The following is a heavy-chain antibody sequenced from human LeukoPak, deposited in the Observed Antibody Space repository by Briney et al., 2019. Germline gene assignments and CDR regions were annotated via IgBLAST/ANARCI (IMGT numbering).Heavy chain of an antibody. J-gene: IGHJ4*02. V-gene: IGHV3-23*01. Sequence: PGGSLRLSCAASGFTFSSYAMSWVRQAPGKGLEWVSAISGSGGSTYYADSVKGRFTISRDNSKNTLYLQMSSLGAEDTAVYYCARRREHGSGSDWLWGQGTLVTVSS. CDR3: ARRREHGSGSDWL. CDR1: GFTFSSYA. D-gene: IGHD3-10*01. CDR2: ISGSGGST.